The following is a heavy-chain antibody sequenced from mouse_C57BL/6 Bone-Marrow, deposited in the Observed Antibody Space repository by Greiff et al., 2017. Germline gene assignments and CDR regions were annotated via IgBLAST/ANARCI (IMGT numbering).Heavy chain of an antibody. J-gene: IGHJ1*03. Sequence: QVQLQQSGAELVRPGTSVKVSCKASGYAFTNYLIEWVKQRPGQGLEWIGVINPGSGGTNYNEKFKGKATLTADKSSSTAYMQLSSLTSEDSAVYFGARSDGSSVWYFDVWGTGTTVTVSS. V-gene: IGHV1-54*01. CDR1: GYAFTNYL. CDR2: INPGSGGT. CDR3: ARSDGSSVWYFDV. D-gene: IGHD1-1*01.